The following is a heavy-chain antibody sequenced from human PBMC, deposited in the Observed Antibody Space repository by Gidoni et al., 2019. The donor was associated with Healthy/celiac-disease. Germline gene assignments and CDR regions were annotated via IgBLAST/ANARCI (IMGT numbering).Heavy chain of an antibody. D-gene: IGHD3-22*01. J-gene: IGHJ4*02. CDR1: GGTFSSYA. CDR2: IIPIFGTA. V-gene: IGHV1-69*01. CDR3: ARDRSSYYDSSGYPALGY. Sequence: EVTKPGSSVKVSCKASGGTFSSYAISWVRQAPGQGLEWMGGIIPIFGTANYAQKFQGRVTITADESTSTAYMELSSLRSEDTAVYYCARDRSSYYDSSGYPALGYWGQGTLVTVSS.